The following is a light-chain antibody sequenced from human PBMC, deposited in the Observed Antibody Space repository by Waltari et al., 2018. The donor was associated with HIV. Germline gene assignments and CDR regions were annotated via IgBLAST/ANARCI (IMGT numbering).Light chain of an antibody. Sequence: QSALTQPASVSGSPGQSITISCSGISSDVRTSNYVSWYQQHPGKAPKLMIYEVSNRPSGVPDRFSGSKSGNTASLTVSGLQAEDEADYYCSSYAGSSVVFGGGTKLTVL. J-gene: IGLJ2*01. CDR2: EVS. CDR1: SSDVRTSNY. CDR3: SSYAGSSVV. V-gene: IGLV2-8*01.